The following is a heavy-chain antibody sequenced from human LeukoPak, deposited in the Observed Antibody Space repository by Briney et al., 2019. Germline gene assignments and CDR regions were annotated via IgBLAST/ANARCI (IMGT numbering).Heavy chain of an antibody. D-gene: IGHD2-2*01. Sequence: GGSLRLSCAASGFTFSSYAMSWVRQAPGKGLEWVSAISGSGGSTYYADSVKGRFTISRDNSKNTLYLQMNSLRAEDTAVYYCAKDRGCSTSCYGEPDDAFDIWGQGTMVTVSS. V-gene: IGHV3-23*01. CDR3: AKDRGCSTSCYGEPDDAFDI. CDR1: GFTFSSYA. CDR2: ISGSGGST. J-gene: IGHJ3*02.